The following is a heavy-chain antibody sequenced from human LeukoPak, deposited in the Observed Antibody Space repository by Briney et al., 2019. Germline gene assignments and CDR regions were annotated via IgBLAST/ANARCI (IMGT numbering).Heavy chain of an antibody. V-gene: IGHV1-46*01. J-gene: IGHJ4*02. CDR2: INPSGGST. CDR1: GYTFTSYY. CDR3: ARVGSGWYKEGFDY. Sequence: GASVKVSCNASGYTFTSYYIHWVRQAPGQGLEWMGIINPSGGSTSYAQKFQGRVTMTRDMSTSTVYMELSSLRSEDTAVYYCARVGSGWYKEGFDYWGQGTLVTVSS. D-gene: IGHD6-19*01.